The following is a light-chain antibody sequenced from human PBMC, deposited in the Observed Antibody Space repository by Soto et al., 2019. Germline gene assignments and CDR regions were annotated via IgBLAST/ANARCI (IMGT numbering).Light chain of an antibody. CDR1: QSVSSN. Sequence: EIVMTQSPATLSVSPGERATLSCRARQSVSSNLAWYQQKPGQAPRLLIYGASTRATGIPARFSGSGSGTEFTLTISSLQSEGFAVYYCQQYNNWWTFGQGTKVEI. V-gene: IGKV3-15*01. J-gene: IGKJ1*01. CDR2: GAS. CDR3: QQYNNWWT.